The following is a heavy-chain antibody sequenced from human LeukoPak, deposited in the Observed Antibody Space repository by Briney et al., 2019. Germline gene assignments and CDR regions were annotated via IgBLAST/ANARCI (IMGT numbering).Heavy chain of an antibody. D-gene: IGHD2-21*01. V-gene: IGHV3-7*01. CDR1: EFTFSTFW. J-gene: IGHJ3*02. CDR3: VRDSDYQRNSGGRYAHYDALDI. Sequence: PGGSLRLSCAASEFTFSTFWMSWVRQAPGKGLEWVSNINADGSVKHYVDSMEGRFSISRDNARSSLYLQMNSLRAEDTAVYYCVRDSDYQRNSGGRYAHYDALDIWGHGTMVTVSS. CDR2: INADGSVK.